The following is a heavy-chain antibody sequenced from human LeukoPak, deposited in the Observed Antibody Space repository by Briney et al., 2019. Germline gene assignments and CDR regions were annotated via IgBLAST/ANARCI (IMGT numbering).Heavy chain of an antibody. CDR3: ARGFVVVPAATYYFYYGMDV. D-gene: IGHD2-2*01. CDR2: ISAYNGNT. CDR1: GYTFTSYG. V-gene: IGHV1-18*01. J-gene: IGHJ6*02. Sequence: ASVKVSCKASGYTFTSYGISWVRQAPGQGPEWMGWISAYNGNTKYAQKLQGRVTMTTDTSTSTAYMELRSLRSDDTAVYYCARGFVVVPAATYYFYYGMDVWGQGTTVTVSS.